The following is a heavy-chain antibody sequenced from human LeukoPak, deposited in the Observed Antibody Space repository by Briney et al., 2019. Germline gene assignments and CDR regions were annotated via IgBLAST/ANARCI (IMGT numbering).Heavy chain of an antibody. CDR3: AKDGGRGFNYGLYYFDH. CDR1: GYTFTGYY. D-gene: IGHD5-18*01. J-gene: IGHJ4*02. Sequence: ASVKVSCKTSGYTFTGYYTHWVRQAPGQGLEWMGWINPNSGDTNYAQKFQGRVTMTRDTSISTAYMELSRLRSDDTAIYYCAKDGGRGFNYGLYYFDHWGQGTLVTVSS. V-gene: IGHV1-2*02. CDR2: INPNSGDT.